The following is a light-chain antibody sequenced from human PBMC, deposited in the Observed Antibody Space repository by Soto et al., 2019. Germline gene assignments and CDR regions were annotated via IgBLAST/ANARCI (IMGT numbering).Light chain of an antibody. CDR3: QQYGSSPPLT. CDR2: GAS. V-gene: IGKV3-20*01. CDR1: QSVSSSY. Sequence: EIVLTQSPGTLSLSPGERATLSCRASQSVSSSYLAWYQQKPGQAPRLLIYGASSRATGIPDGFSGSGSGTDFTLTISRLEPEDFSVDYCQQYGSSPPLTFGGGTKVEMK. J-gene: IGKJ4*01.